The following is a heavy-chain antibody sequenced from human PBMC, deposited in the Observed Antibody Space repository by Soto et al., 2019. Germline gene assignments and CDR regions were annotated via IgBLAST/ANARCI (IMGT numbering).Heavy chain of an antibody. J-gene: IGHJ4*02. V-gene: IGHV1-69*13. Sequence: ASVKVSCKASGGTFSSYAISWVRQAPGQGLEWMGGIIPIFGTANYAQKFQGRVTITADESTSTAYMELSSLRSDDTAVYYCASERLYGDYTAEFYYWGQGNLVTV. D-gene: IGHD4-17*01. CDR2: IIPIFGTA. CDR3: ASERLYGDYTAEFYY. CDR1: GGTFSSYA.